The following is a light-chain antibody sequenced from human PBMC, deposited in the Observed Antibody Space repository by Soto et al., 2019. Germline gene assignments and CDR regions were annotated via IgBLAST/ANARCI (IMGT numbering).Light chain of an antibody. CDR3: MQALQTPG. V-gene: IGKV3-20*01. CDR1: QGLSSSY. J-gene: IGKJ3*01. CDR2: GAS. Sequence: EVVLTQSPGTLSLSPGERATLSCRASQGLSSSYLAWYQQKPGQAPRLLIYGASSRATGIPDRFSGSGSGTDFTLKISRVEAEDVGVYYCMQALQTPGFGPGTKVDIK.